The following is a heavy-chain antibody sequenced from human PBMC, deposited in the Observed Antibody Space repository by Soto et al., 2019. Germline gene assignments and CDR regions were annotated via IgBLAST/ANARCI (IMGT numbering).Heavy chain of an antibody. D-gene: IGHD2-2*01. J-gene: IGHJ6*02. Sequence: ELQLVESGGGLVKPGGSLRLSCAASGFSFRNAWMSWVRQAPGKGLEWVGHIKSQGDGGTRDYAAPVKGRFTISRDDSKNTLFLQMNSLKNEDTAVYFCTTDLQAYCDGTTCYAGNYYDDDMDVWGQGTTVTVSS. CDR1: GFSFRNAW. CDR2: IKSQGDGGTR. CDR3: TTDLQAYCDGTTCYAGNYYDDDMDV. V-gene: IGHV3-15*01.